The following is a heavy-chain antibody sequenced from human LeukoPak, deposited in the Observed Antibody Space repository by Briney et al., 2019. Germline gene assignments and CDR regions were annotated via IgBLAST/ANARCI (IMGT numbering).Heavy chain of an antibody. J-gene: IGHJ5*02. V-gene: IGHV1-18*04. CDR3: ARGSCRSTSCYNDWFDP. CDR1: GYTFTSHY. CDR2: ISAYNGNT. Sequence: ASVKVSCKASGYTFTSHYMHWVRQAPGQGLEWMGWISAYNGNTNYAQKLQGRVTMTTDTSTSTAYMELRSLRSDDTAVYYCARGSCRSTSCYNDWFDPWGQGTLVTVSS. D-gene: IGHD2-2*02.